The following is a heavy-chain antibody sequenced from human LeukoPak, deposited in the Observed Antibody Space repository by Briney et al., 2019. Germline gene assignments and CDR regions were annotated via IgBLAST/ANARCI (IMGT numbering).Heavy chain of an antibody. Sequence: ASVKVSCKASGYTFTSYDINWVRQATGQGLEWTGWMNSNSGNTGYAQKFQGRVTMTRNTSISTAYMELSSLRSEDTAVYYCATDPPSGGSGSYYSDWGQGTLVTVSS. CDR2: MNSNSGNT. V-gene: IGHV1-8*01. CDR1: GYTFTSYD. D-gene: IGHD3-10*01. CDR3: ATDPPSGGSGSYYSD. J-gene: IGHJ4*02.